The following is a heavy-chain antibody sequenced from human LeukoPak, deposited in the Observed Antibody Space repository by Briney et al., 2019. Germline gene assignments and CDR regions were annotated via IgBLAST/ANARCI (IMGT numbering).Heavy chain of an antibody. J-gene: IGHJ4*02. Sequence: GGSLRLSCAASGFTFSSYWMHWVRQAPGKGLVWVSRINSDGSSTSYADSVKGRFTISRDNAKNTLYLQMNSLRAEDTAVYYCTRKGWAPLEYSITHTAYWGQGTLVTVSS. CDR1: GFTFSSYW. D-gene: IGHD6-6*01. CDR3: TRKGWAPLEYSITHTAY. V-gene: IGHV3-74*01. CDR2: INSDGSST.